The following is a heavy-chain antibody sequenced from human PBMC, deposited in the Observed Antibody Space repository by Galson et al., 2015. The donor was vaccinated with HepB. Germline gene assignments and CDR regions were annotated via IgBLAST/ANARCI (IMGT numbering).Heavy chain of an antibody. V-gene: IGHV1-18*04. CDR1: GYTFTSYG. Sequence: SVKVSCKASGYTFTSYGISWVRQAPGQGLEWMGWISAYNGNTNYAQKLQGRVTMTTDTSTSTAYMELRSLRSDDTAVYYCARDREIVATWGLFYYGMDVWGQGTTVTVSS. CDR2: ISAYNGNT. CDR3: ARDREIVATWGLFYYGMDV. D-gene: IGHD5-12*01. J-gene: IGHJ6*02.